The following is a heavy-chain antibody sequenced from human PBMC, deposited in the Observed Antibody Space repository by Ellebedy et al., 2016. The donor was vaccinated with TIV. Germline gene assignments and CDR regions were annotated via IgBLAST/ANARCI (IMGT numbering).Heavy chain of an antibody. V-gene: IGHV3-30-3*01. CDR1: GFTFSSYP. D-gene: IGHD3-10*01. Sequence: GESLKISCTVSGFTFSSYPIHWVRQAPGKGLAWVALILYDGTNKFYADSVKGRFTVSRDNAKNTLYLQMNSLRAEDTAVYYCARDRDGVFDYWGQGILVTVSS. CDR2: ILYDGTNK. J-gene: IGHJ4*02. CDR3: ARDRDGVFDY.